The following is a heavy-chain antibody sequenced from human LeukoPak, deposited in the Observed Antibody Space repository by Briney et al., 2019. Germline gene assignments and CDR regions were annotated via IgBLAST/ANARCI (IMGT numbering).Heavy chain of an antibody. CDR3: AKGGDYYYYYMDV. CDR2: ILSDGSKE. J-gene: IGHJ6*03. V-gene: IGHV3-33*06. D-gene: IGHD4-17*01. CDR1: GFTFSSYG. Sequence: GGSLRLSCAASGFTFSSYGMRWVRQAPGKGLEWVAVILSDGSKEFYTDSVKGRFTISRDNSKNTLYLQMNSLRAEDTAVYYCAKGGDYYYYYMDVWGKGTTVTVSS.